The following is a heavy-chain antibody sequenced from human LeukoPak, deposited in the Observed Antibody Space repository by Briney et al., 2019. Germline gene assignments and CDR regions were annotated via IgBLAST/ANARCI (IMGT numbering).Heavy chain of an antibody. D-gene: IGHD3-9*01. CDR3: AREYYDILTGPDY. CDR1: GYTFTSYY. Sequence: ASVKVSCKASGYTFTSYYMHWVRQAPGQGLEWMGWINPNSGGTNYTQKFQGRVTMTRDTSISTAYMELSRLRSDDTAVYYCAREYYDILTGPDYWGQGTLVTVSS. V-gene: IGHV1-2*02. CDR2: INPNSGGT. J-gene: IGHJ4*02.